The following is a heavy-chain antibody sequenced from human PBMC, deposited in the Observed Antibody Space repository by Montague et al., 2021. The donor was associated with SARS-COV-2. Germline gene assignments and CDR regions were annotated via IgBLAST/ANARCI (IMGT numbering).Heavy chain of an antibody. Sequence: SETLSLTCTVSGSSVSSDTHNWAWIRQPPGKGLECIASIFYKGNTYYNPSLRSRFTISINMSKNQFFLRVASVTAADTAVYYCARVPNGRHDNWGPGALVTVSS. CDR1: GSSVSSDTHN. CDR3: ARVPNGRHDN. CDR2: IFYKGNT. V-gene: IGHV4-39*01. J-gene: IGHJ4*02. D-gene: IGHD2-8*01.